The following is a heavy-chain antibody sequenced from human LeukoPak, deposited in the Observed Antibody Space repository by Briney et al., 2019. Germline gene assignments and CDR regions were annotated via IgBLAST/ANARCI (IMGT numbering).Heavy chain of an antibody. J-gene: IGHJ4*02. CDR1: GGSISSSSYY. V-gene: IGHV4-39*07. D-gene: IGHD1-1*01. Sequence: SETLSLTCTVSGGSISSSSYYWGWIRQPPGKGLEWIGSIFHIGSTYYNPSLKSRLTISVDTSKNQFSLRLTSVTAADTAVYYCARLVTTVTTGADYWGQGTLVTVSS. CDR2: IFHIGST. CDR3: ARLVTTVTTGADY.